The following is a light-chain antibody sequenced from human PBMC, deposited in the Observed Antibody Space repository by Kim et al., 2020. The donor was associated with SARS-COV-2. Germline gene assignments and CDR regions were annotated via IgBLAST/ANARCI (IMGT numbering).Light chain of an antibody. CDR3: NSYAGSTPYV. CDR1: KIASGGYNN. J-gene: IGLJ1*01. V-gene: IGLV2-14*03. CDR2: AIR. Sequence: GRSSTIYCSVSKIASGGYNNVSWYQQHPGKAPKLVLYAIRNRPAVVSNRFSGSKSGNTASLTISGLQAGDEADYYCNSYAGSTPYVFGTGTKVTVL.